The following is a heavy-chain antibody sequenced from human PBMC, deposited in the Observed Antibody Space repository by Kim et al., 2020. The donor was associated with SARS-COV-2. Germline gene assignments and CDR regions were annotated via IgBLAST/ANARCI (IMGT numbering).Heavy chain of an antibody. CDR3: ARGHYDILTATGGWFDP. CDR1: GGTFSSYA. CDR2: IIPIFGTA. V-gene: IGHV1-69*06. Sequence: SVKVSCKASGGTFSSYAISWARQAPGQGLEWMGGIIPIFGTANYAQKFQGRVTITADKSTSTAYMELSSLRSEDTAVYYCARGHYDILTATGGWFDPWCQGTLVTVSS. D-gene: IGHD3-9*01. J-gene: IGHJ5*02.